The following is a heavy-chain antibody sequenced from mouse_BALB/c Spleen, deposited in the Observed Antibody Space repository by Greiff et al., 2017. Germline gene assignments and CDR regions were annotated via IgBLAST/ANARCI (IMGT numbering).Heavy chain of an antibody. J-gene: IGHJ4*01. V-gene: IGHV1-54*03. Sequence: QVQLQQSGAELVRPGTSVKVSCKASGYAFTNYLIEWVKQRPGQGLEWIGVINPGSGGTNYNEKFKGRATLTADKPSSTAYMQLSSLTSDDSAVYYCAREEDLGNAMDYWGQGTSVTVSS. CDR3: AREEDLGNAMDY. D-gene: IGHD4-1*01. CDR2: INPGSGGT. CDR1: GYAFTNYL.